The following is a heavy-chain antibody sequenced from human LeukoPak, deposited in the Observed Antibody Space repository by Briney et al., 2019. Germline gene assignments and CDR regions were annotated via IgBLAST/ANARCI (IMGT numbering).Heavy chain of an antibody. CDR2: ISSSGSTI. CDR3: AGGKLELRGYYFVD. J-gene: IGHJ4*02. D-gene: IGHD1-7*01. Sequence: GGSLRLSCAASGLTFSSYEMNWVRQAPGKGLEWVSYISSSGSTIYYADSVKGRFTISRDNAKNSLYLQRNSMGAEDTAVYYCAGGKLELRGYYFVDWGQGTLVTVSS. CDR1: GLTFSSYE. V-gene: IGHV3-48*03.